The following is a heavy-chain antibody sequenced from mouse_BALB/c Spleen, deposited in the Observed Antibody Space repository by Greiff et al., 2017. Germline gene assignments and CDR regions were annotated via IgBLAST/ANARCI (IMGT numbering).Heavy chain of an antibody. CDR3: ASREIYYYGTYAMDY. CDR2: INPSNGGT. D-gene: IGHD1-1*01. J-gene: IGHJ4*01. V-gene: IGHV1S81*02. Sequence: VQLQQSGAELVKPGASVKLSCKASGYTFTSYYMYWVKQRPGQGLEWIGEINPSNGGTNFNEKFKSKATLTVDKSSSTAYMQLSSLTSEDSAVYYCASREIYYYGTYAMDYWGQGTSVTVSS. CDR1: GYTFTSYY.